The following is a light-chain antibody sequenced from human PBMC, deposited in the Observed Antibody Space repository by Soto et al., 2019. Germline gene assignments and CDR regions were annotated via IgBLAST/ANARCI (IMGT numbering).Light chain of an antibody. Sequence: QSALTQPASVSGSPGQSITISCTGTNSDIGSYRSVSWYQQHPGKAPKLLISEVTQRPSGVSNRFSGSKSANTASLTISGIQPEDEADYYCSSYTNTITLIVFGSGTKVTV. CDR3: SSYTNTITLIV. V-gene: IGLV2-14*01. CDR2: EVT. CDR1: NSDIGSYRS. J-gene: IGLJ1*01.